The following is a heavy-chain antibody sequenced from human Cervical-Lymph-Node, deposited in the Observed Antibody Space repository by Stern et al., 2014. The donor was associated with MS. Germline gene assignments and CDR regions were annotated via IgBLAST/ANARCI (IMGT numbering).Heavy chain of an antibody. V-gene: IGHV3-30*04. D-gene: IGHD5-24*01. Sequence: QVQLVQSGGGVVQPGRSLRLSCSASGFTFNTYAMQWVRQAPGKGLEWVAVISNDGTNRYYADSVKGRFTISRDNYKNTLYLQMDSLRTEDTAVYYCAAVTNYPRPLDFWGQGTLVTVSS. CDR1: GFTFNTYA. J-gene: IGHJ4*02. CDR3: AAVTNYPRPLDF. CDR2: ISNDGTNR.